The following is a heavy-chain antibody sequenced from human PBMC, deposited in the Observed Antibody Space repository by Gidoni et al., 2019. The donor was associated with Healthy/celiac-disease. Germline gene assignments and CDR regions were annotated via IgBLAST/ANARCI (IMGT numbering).Heavy chain of an antibody. CDR2: IWYDGSNK. CDR1: GFTFSSYG. CDR3: ARSARWLQFGIDI. J-gene: IGHJ3*02. V-gene: IGHV3-33*01. Sequence: HVQLVESGGGVVQPGRSLRLSCAASGFTFSSYGMHWVRQAPCKGLEWVAVIWYDGSNKYYADSVKGRFTIPRDNSKNTLYLQMNSLRAEDTAVYYCARSARWLQFGIDIWGQGTMVTVSS. D-gene: IGHD5-12*01.